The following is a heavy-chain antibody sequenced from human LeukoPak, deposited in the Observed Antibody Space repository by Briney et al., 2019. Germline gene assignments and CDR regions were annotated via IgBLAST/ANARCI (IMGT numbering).Heavy chain of an antibody. J-gene: IGHJ4*02. V-gene: IGHV3-30*18. Sequence: GGSLRLSCAASGFTFSSYGMHWVRQAPGKGLEWVAVISHDGSNKYYADSVKGRFTISRDNSKNTLYLQMNSLRAEDTAVYYCANLKGIAVAGTFGYWGQGTLVTVSS. CDR1: GFTFSSYG. D-gene: IGHD6-19*01. CDR2: ISHDGSNK. CDR3: ANLKGIAVAGTFGY.